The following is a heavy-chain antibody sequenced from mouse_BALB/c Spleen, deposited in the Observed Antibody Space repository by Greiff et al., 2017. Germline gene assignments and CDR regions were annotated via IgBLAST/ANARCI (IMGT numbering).Heavy chain of an antibody. Sequence: LEESGPELVKPGASVKMSCKASGYTFTSYVMHWVKQKPGQGLEWIGYINPYNDGTKYNEKFKGKATLTSDKSSSTAYMELSSLTSEDSAVYYCARTYGNYDYYAMDYWGQGTSVTVSS. CDR1: GYTFTSYV. D-gene: IGHD2-1*01. CDR3: ARTYGNYDYYAMDY. V-gene: IGHV1-14*01. J-gene: IGHJ4*01. CDR2: INPYNDGT.